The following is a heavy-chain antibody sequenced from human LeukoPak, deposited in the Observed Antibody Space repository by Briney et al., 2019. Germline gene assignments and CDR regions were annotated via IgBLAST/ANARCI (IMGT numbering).Heavy chain of an antibody. J-gene: IGHJ4*02. CDR2: IYYSGST. CDR1: GGSINNGNFF. V-gene: IGHV4-61*10. D-gene: IGHD6-6*01. CDR3: ARARDLEQLARFDY. Sequence: PSQTLSLTCTVSGGSINNGNFFWTWIRQPAGKGLEWIGYIYYSGSTNYNPSLKSRVTISVDTSKNQFSLKLSSVTAADTAVYYCARARDLEQLARFDYWGQGTLVTVSS.